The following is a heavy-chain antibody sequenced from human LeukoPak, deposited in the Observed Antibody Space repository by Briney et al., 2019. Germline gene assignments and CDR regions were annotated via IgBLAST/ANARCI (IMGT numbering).Heavy chain of an antibody. CDR1: GGSISSYY. Sequence: NASETLSLTCTVSGGSISSYYWSWIRQPPGNGLEWIGYIYYSGSTNYNPSLKSRVTISVDTSKNQFSLKLSSVTAADTAVYYCAREGSANWNYVWFDPWGQGTLVTVSS. V-gene: IGHV4-59*01. CDR3: AREGSANWNYVWFDP. CDR2: IYYSGST. J-gene: IGHJ5*02. D-gene: IGHD1-7*01.